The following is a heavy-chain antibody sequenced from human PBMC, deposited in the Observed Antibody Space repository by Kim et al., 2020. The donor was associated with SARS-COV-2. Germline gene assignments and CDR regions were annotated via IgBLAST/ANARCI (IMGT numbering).Heavy chain of an antibody. V-gene: IGHV3-30-3*01. CDR3: ARDYCSSNSCYIDV. D-gene: IGHD2-2*02. CDR1: GFSFNNSP. J-gene: IGHJ3*01. Sequence: GESLKISCAASGFSFNNSPMHWVRQAPGKGLEWVTFISYDGSNEFYAESVKGRFTISRDNSKNTLYVQMNSLRSEDTAIYYCARDYCSSNSCYIDVWGPG. CDR2: ISYDGSNE.